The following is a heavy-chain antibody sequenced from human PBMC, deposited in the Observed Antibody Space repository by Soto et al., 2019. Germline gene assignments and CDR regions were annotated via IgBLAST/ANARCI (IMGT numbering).Heavy chain of an antibody. Sequence: EVQLLESGGGLVQPGGSLRLSCAASGFILSNYAMHWVRQGPGRGLEYLASIRSSGSGTHYADSVKGRFTISRDNSKNTLYLQMGSLRTDDTALYHCARDARVSGTYYYYYMDVCGKGTTVTVSS. V-gene: IGHV3-64*07. CDR3: ARDARVSGTYYYYYMDV. J-gene: IGHJ6*03. D-gene: IGHD3-3*01. CDR2: IRSSGSGT. CDR1: GFILSNYA.